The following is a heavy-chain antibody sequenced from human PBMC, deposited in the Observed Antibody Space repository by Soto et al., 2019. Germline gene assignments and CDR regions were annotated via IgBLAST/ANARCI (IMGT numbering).Heavy chain of an antibody. V-gene: IGHV3-23*01. CDR1: GFTFSIYA. CDR2: ISSSGGRT. J-gene: IGHJ3*02. D-gene: IGHD1-26*01. CDR3: AKYAGTDSGSYRDDTFDI. Sequence: EVQLLESGGGLVQPGGSLRLSCAASGFTFSIYAMNWVRQAPGKGLEWVSVISSSGGRTYYADSVKGRFTISRDNSKNTLSLQMDSLRAEDTAVYYCAKYAGTDSGSYRDDTFDIWGRGTMVTVSS.